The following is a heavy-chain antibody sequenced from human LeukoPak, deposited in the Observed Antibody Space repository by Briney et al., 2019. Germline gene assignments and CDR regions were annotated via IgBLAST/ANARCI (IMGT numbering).Heavy chain of an antibody. CDR1: GGAISRWC. CDR3: ATGAGDFDH. J-gene: IGHJ4*02. CDR2: FCTTGST. Sequence: SETLSLTCTVSGGAISRWCWNWLRQPAGKGLEWIGRFCTTGSTNYSPSLKSRVTMSVDTSKNQFSLNLISVTAADTAVYYCATGAGDFDHWGQGILVTVSS. V-gene: IGHV4-4*07. D-gene: IGHD1-14*01.